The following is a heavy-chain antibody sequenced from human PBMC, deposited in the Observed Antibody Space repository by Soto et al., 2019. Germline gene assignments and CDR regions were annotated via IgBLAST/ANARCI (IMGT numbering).Heavy chain of an antibody. V-gene: IGHV3-33*01. CDR2: IWFDGSKQ. D-gene: IGHD3-22*01. Sequence: GGSLRLFCAVSGFTFSSYGMHWVRQAPGKGLEWVAVIWFDGSKQYYADSVKGRFTISRDNSKNTLYLQMNSLRVEDTAVYYCARALYYYDSSGYYPLYYYGMDVWGQGTTVTVSS. CDR1: GFTFSSYG. CDR3: ARALYYYDSSGYYPLYYYGMDV. J-gene: IGHJ6*02.